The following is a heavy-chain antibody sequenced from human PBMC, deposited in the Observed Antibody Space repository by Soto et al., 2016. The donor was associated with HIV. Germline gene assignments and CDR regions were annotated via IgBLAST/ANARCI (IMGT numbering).Heavy chain of an antibody. J-gene: IGHJ2*01. D-gene: IGHD3-10*01. V-gene: IGHV3-21*01. CDR2: ISSSSSYI. CDR3: ARVGPPMVRGVIIRADWYFDL. Sequence: EVQLVESGGGLVKPGGSLRLSCAASGFTFSSYSMNWVRQAPGKGLEWVSSISSSSSYIYYADSVKGRFTISRDNAKNSLYLQMNSLRAEDTAVYYCARVGPPMVRGVIIRADWYFDLWGRGTLVTVSS. CDR1: GFTFSSYS.